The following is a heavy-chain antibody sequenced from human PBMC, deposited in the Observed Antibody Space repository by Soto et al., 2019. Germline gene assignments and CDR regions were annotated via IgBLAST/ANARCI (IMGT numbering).Heavy chain of an antibody. CDR3: AKVWGEDGYCSRTSCLYYFHH. D-gene: IGHD2-2*03. V-gene: IGHV3-23*01. CDR1: GFTLTTSA. J-gene: IGHJ4*02. CDR2: ISDSGST. Sequence: GGSLRLSCEASGFTLTTSAMSWVRQAPGKGLEWVSTISDSGSTYYADSVKGRFTISGDTFKNTLYLQMNSLRAEDTAVYYCAKVWGEDGYCSRTSCLYYFHHWGQGALVTVSS.